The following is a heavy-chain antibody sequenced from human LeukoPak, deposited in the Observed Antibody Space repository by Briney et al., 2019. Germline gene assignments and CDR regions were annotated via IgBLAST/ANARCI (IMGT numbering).Heavy chain of an antibody. V-gene: IGHV3-73*01. J-gene: IGHJ4*02. D-gene: IGHD5-12*01. Sequence: GGSLRLSCAASGFTFTDSGIHWVRQASGKGLEWVGRIRSKVNSYATACAASVKGRFTISRDDSKNTAYLQMSSLKIEDTAVYYCTTFIVATTVDYWGQGILVTVSS. CDR3: TTFIVATTVDY. CDR1: GFTFTDSG. CDR2: IRSKVNSYAT.